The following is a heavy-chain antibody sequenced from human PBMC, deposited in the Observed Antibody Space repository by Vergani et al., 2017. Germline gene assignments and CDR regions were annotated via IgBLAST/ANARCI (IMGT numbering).Heavy chain of an antibody. CDR1: GFPFNRYG. D-gene: IGHD2-15*01. V-gene: IGHV3-30*02. J-gene: IGHJ4*02. Sequence: QAQLAQSGGGVVQPGGSLRLPCVASGFPFNRYGMQWVRQAPGKGLEWVAYVLFDGSNEYYAESVKGRFIVSRDNSNDALYLQMNSLRTDDTAVYYCARGLAYCHEGSCALWGQGGVVTVSS. CDR2: VLFDGSNE. CDR3: ARGLAYCHEGSCAL.